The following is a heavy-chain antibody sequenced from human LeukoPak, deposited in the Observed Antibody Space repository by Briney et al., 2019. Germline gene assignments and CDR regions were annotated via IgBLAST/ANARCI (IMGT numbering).Heavy chain of an antibody. CDR3: AKNSGWLAHFDY. V-gene: IGHV3-23*01. D-gene: IGHD6-19*01. J-gene: IGHJ4*02. CDR1: GFTFSSYA. CDR2: ISGSGGST. Sequence: GGSLRLSCAASGFTFSSYAMSWVRQAPGKGLEWVSAISGSGGSTFYADSVKGRFIISRDNSKNTLYLQMNSLRAEDTAVYYCAKNSGWLAHFDYWGQGTLVTGSS.